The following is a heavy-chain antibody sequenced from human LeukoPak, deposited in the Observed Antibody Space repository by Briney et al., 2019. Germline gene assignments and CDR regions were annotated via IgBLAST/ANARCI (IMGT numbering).Heavy chain of an antibody. Sequence: GSSVKVPCKASGGTFSSYAISWVRQAPGQGLEWMGGIIPIFGTANYAQKFQGRVTITADESTSTAYMELSSLRSEDTAVYYCARVGASSSPTYYYYGMDVWGQGTTVTVSS. J-gene: IGHJ6*02. CDR3: ARVGASSSPTYYYYGMDV. D-gene: IGHD6-13*01. CDR2: IIPIFGTA. CDR1: GGTFSSYA. V-gene: IGHV1-69*01.